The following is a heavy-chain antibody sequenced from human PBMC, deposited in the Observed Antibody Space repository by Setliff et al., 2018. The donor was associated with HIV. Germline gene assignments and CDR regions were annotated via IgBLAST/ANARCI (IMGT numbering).Heavy chain of an antibody. J-gene: IGHJ5*02. CDR3: ARPGKQWLVHRNWFDP. V-gene: IGHV3-33*01. CDR1: GFTFSSYG. D-gene: IGHD6-19*01. CDR2: IWYDGSNK. Sequence: PGGSLRLSCAASGFTFSSYGMHWVRQAPGKGLEWVAVIWYDGSNKYYADSVKGRFTISRDNSKNTLYLQMNSLRAEDTAVYYCARPGKQWLVHRNWFDPWGQGTLVTVSS.